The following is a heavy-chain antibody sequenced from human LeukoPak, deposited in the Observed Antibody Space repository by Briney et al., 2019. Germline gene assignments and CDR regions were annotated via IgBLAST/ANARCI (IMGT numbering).Heavy chain of an antibody. J-gene: IGHJ4*02. Sequence: GGSLRLSCAASGFTFSSYGMHWVRQAPGKGLEWVAVIWYDGSNKYYADSVKGRFTTSRDNSKNTLYLQMNSLRAEDTAVYYCARGQGWFGELFPVDYWGQGTLVTVSS. V-gene: IGHV3-33*01. CDR3: ARGQGWFGELFPVDY. CDR2: IWYDGSNK. CDR1: GFTFSSYG. D-gene: IGHD3-10*01.